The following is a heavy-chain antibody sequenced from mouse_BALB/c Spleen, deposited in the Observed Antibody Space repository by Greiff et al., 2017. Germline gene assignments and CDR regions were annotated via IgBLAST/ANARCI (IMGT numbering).Heavy chain of an antibody. CDR2: IYPGDGDT. D-gene: IGHD1-1*01. CDR3: ARGKDYYGSGGWFAY. CDR1: GYTFTSYW. J-gene: IGHJ3*01. Sequence: QVQLQQSGAELARPGASVKLSCKASGYTFTSYWMQWVKQRPGQGLEWIGAIYPGDGDTRYTQKFKGKATLTADKSSSTAYMQLSSLASEDSAVYYCARGKDYYGSGGWFAYWGQGTLVTVSA. V-gene: IGHV1-87*01.